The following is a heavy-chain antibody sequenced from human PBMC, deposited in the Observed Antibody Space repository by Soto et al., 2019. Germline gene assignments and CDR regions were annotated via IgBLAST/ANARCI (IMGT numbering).Heavy chain of an antibody. D-gene: IGHD3-3*01. CDR1: GFTFSDYY. Sequence: GGSLRLSCAASGFTFSDYYMSWIRQAPGKGLEWVSYISSSGSTIYYADSVKGRFTISRDNAKNSLYLQMNSLRAEDTAVYYCAREGYYDFWSGYPNWFDPWGQGTLVTVSS. V-gene: IGHV3-11*01. J-gene: IGHJ5*02. CDR2: ISSSGSTI. CDR3: AREGYYDFWSGYPNWFDP.